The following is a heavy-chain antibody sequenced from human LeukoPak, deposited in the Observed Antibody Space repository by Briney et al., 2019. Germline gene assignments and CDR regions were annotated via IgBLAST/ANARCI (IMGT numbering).Heavy chain of an antibody. CDR3: ARVSTEYSSSSYYFDY. CDR1: GLTFSYYV. V-gene: IGHV3-30-3*01. Sequence: PGGSLRLSCAASGLTFSYYVMTWVRQTPGKGLEWVAVISYDGSNKYYADSVKGRFTISRDNSKNTLYLQMNSLRAEDTAVYYCARVSTEYSSSSYYFDYWGQGTLVTVSS. J-gene: IGHJ4*02. D-gene: IGHD6-6*01. CDR2: ISYDGSNK.